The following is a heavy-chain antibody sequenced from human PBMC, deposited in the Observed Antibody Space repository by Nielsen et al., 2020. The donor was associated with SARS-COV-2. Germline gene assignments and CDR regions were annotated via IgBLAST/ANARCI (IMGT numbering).Heavy chain of an antibody. CDR2: IYPGDSDT. CDR3: AQLDYGGNLAFDP. Sequence: GESLKTSCKGSGYSYTSYWIGRVRQMPGKGLEWMGIIYPGDSDTRYSPSFQGQVTISADKSISTAYLQWSSLKASDTAMYYCAQLDYGGNLAFDPWGQGTLVTVSS. CDR1: GYSYTSYW. J-gene: IGHJ5*02. V-gene: IGHV5-51*01. D-gene: IGHD4-23*01.